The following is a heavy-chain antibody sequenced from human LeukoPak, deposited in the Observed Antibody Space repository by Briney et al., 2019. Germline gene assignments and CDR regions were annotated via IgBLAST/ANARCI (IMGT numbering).Heavy chain of an antibody. J-gene: IGHJ4*02. D-gene: IGHD3-22*01. CDR2: ISTGGAAT. Sequence: KSGGSLRLSCAASGFTFSSFSMNWVRQAPGKGLEWVSTISTGGAATYYADSVRGRFTISRDIAKNSLYLQMNSLRAEDTAVYYCASNYDSSGYYGFDYWGQGTLVTVSS. CDR3: ASNYDSSGYYGFDY. V-gene: IGHV3-21*04. CDR1: GFTFSSFS.